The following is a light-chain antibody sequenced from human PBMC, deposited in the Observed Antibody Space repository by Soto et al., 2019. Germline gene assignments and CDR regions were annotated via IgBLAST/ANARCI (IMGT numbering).Light chain of an antibody. Sequence: QSVLTQPPAASGTPGQRVTISCSGSSPTFKRNTVSWYQQLPGTAPKLLIYSNSQRPSGVPDRFSGSKSGTSASLAISGLQSDDEAEYYCAAWDDNLIVLFGGGTKLTVL. J-gene: IGLJ2*01. CDR1: SPTFKRNT. CDR3: AAWDDNLIVL. V-gene: IGLV1-44*01. CDR2: SNS.